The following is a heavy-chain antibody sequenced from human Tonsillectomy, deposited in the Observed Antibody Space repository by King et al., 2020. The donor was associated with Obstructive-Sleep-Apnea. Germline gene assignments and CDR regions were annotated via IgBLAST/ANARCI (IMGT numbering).Heavy chain of an antibody. CDR3: ARRDHAFDY. J-gene: IGHJ4*02. V-gene: IGHV4-30-4*01. CDR2: INYTGST. CDR1: GGSISSGYYF. Sequence: QVQLQESGPGLVKPSQTLSLTCTVSGGSISSGYYFWTWIRQPPGKGLEWIGYINYTGSTYYNPSLTSRLTISVDTSKNRFSLNLISVTAADTAVYYCARRDHAFDYWGQGTLVTVSS.